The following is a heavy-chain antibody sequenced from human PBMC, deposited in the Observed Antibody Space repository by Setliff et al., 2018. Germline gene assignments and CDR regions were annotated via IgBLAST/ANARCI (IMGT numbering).Heavy chain of an antibody. CDR1: GGSFSDYS. CDR2: INPRGTT. D-gene: IGHD3-3*01. Sequence: PSETLSLTCAVYGGSFSDYSWSWIRQPPGKGLEWIGEINPRGTTNYNPSLKSRVTMSVDTSKSQFSLKLTSVTAADTAVYYCARMSGFLYMDVWGKGTTVTVSS. CDR3: ARMSGFLYMDV. V-gene: IGHV4-34*01. J-gene: IGHJ6*03.